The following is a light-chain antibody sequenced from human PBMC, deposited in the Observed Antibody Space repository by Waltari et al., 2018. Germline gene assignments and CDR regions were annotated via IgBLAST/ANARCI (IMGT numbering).Light chain of an antibody. V-gene: IGKV3-20*01. J-gene: IGKJ1*01. CDR3: QHYLRLPVA. Sequence: EIVLTQSPGTLSLSPGERAIDSCRASQSVGRTLAWYKQKPGQAPRLLIYGASNRATGIPDRFIGSGFGTEFSLTISGLEPEDSAVYYCQHYLRLPVAFGQGTKVEIK. CDR2: GAS. CDR1: QSVGRT.